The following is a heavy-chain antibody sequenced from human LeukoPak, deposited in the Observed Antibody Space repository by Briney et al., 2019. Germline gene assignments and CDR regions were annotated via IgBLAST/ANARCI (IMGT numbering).Heavy chain of an antibody. Sequence: GRSLRLSCAASGFTFSTYGMHWVRQAPGKGLEWVSYISSSSGAIYYADSVKGRFTISRDNAKNSLNLQMNSLRDGDTAVYYCARDDMWAFDYWGQGTLVTVSS. CDR2: ISSSSGAI. CDR1: GFTFSTYG. D-gene: IGHD1-26*01. J-gene: IGHJ4*02. V-gene: IGHV3-48*02. CDR3: ARDDMWAFDY.